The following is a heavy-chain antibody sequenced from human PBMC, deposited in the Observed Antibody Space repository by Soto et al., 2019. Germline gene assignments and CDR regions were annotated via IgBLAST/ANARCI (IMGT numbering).Heavy chain of an antibody. J-gene: IGHJ3*02. CDR1: GFTSSSYW. V-gene: IGHV3-74*01. CDR3: ARGGDSSYYDSSGYPAAFDI. Sequence: EVQLVESGGGLVQPGGSQRLPCEGSGFTSSSYWMHWVRQAPGKGLVWVSRINRYGSSTSYADSVKGRFTISRYNAKYTLYLQMTSLRAEDTAVYYCARGGDSSYYDSSGYPAAFDIWGQGTMVTVSS. D-gene: IGHD3-22*01. CDR2: INRYGSST.